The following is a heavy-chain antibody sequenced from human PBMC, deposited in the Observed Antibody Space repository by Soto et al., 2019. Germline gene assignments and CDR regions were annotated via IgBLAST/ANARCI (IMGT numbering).Heavy chain of an antibody. J-gene: IGHJ5*01. D-gene: IGHD5-18*01. CDR3: ARGTRRRGYCYGTSNLFDS. CDR1: GDSFTSFH. V-gene: IGHV1-46*01. Sequence: AAVTVSSWAAGDSFTSFHMLSVLRANGRVPEWMGIINPSGGSTSYAQKFQGRVTMTRDTSTSTVYMELSSLRSEDTAVYYCARGTRRRGYCYGTSNLFDSWVQGTLVTFSS. CDR2: INPSGGST.